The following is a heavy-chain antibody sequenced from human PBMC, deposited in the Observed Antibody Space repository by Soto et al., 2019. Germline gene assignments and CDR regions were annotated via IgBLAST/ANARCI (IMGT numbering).Heavy chain of an antibody. D-gene: IGHD3-9*01. Sequence: LRLSCAASGFTFSSYGMHWVRQAPGKGLEWVAVIWYDGSNKYYADSVKGRFTISRDNSKNTLYLQMNSLRAEDTAVYYCARDILRGSLPPFDYWGQGTLVTVSS. CDR3: ARDILRGSLPPFDY. V-gene: IGHV3-33*08. CDR1: GFTFSSYG. CDR2: IWYDGSNK. J-gene: IGHJ4*02.